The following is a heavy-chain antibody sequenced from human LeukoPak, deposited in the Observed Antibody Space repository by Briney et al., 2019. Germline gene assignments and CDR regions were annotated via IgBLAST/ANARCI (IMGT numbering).Heavy chain of an antibody. CDR3: ARMDGNCSGGSCYRDAFDI. CDR1: GGTFSSYA. D-gene: IGHD2-15*01. Sequence: SVKVSCKASGGTFSSYAISWVRQAPGQGLEWMGGIIPIFGTANYAQKFQGRVTITADKSTSTAYMELSSLRSEDTAVYYCARMDGNCSGGSCYRDAFDIWGQGTMVTVSS. V-gene: IGHV1-69*06. CDR2: IIPIFGTA. J-gene: IGHJ3*02.